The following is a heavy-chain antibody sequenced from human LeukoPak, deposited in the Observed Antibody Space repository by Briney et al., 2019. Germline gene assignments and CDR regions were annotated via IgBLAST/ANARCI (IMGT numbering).Heavy chain of an antibody. CDR2: IYYNGGT. Sequence: SETLSLTCTVSGASISSYYWSWIRQPPGKGLEWIGYIYYNGGTDYNPSLKSRVTISVDTSKNQFSLKLRSVTAADTAVYYCARHVTISGPYDASDIWGQGTMVTVS. V-gene: IGHV4-59*08. J-gene: IGHJ3*02. CDR1: GASISSYY. CDR3: ARHVTISGPYDASDI. D-gene: IGHD5-24*01.